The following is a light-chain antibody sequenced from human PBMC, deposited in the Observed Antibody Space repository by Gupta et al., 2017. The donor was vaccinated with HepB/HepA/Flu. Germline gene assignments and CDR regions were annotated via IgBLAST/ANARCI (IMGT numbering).Light chain of an antibody. CDR1: SSDVGGYDF. J-gene: IGLJ3*02. Sequence: QSALTQPASVSGSPGQSITISCTGTSSDVGGYDFVSWYQQHPGKAPKLMIYDVSDRPSGVSNRFSGSKSGNTASLTISGLQAEDEAHYYCSSYTSSNTLWVFGGGTKVTVL. V-gene: IGLV2-14*01. CDR3: SSYTSSNTLWV. CDR2: DVS.